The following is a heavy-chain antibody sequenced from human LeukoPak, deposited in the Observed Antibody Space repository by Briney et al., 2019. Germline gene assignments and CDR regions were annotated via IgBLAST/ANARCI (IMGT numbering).Heavy chain of an antibody. CDR3: ALGDIGSVDN. J-gene: IGHJ4*02. CDR2: IDPNSGDT. D-gene: IGHD3-16*01. Sequence: ASVTVSRKASGYTFTGYYIHWVRQAPGQGLEWMGWIDPNSGDTNYAQKFQGRLTMTRDTSISTAYMELSRLRSDDTAVYYCALGDIGSVDNCGQGTLVTVSS. V-gene: IGHV1-2*02. CDR1: GYTFTGYY.